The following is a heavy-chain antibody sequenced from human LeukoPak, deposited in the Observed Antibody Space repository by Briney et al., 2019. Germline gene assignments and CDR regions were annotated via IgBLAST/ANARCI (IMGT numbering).Heavy chain of an antibody. V-gene: IGHV4-38-2*02. CDR3: ARETILEYYYDSSGYYYSMGNFDY. Sequence: PSETLSLTCTVSGYSISSGYYWGWIRQPPGKGLEWIGSIYHSGSTYYNPSLKSRVTISVDTSKNQFSLKLSSVTAADTAVYYCARETILEYYYDSSGYYYSMGNFDYWGQGTLVTVSS. D-gene: IGHD3-22*01. CDR2: IYHSGST. J-gene: IGHJ4*02. CDR1: GYSISSGYY.